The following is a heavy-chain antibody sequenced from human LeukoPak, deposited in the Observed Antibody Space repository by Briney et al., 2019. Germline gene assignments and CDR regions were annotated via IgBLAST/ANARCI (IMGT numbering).Heavy chain of an antibody. J-gene: IGHJ4*02. Sequence: GGSLRLSCAASGFTFDNYRMSWVRQAPGKGLEWVSTVNADGGNTYYADYVKGRFTISRDNSKSTLILQMNSLRVEDTALYYCTKRVKYGGTWDHFADWGQGTLVTVSS. V-gene: IGHV3-23*01. CDR3: TKRVKYGGTWDHFAD. CDR1: GFTFDNYR. D-gene: IGHD1-26*01. CDR2: VNADGGNT.